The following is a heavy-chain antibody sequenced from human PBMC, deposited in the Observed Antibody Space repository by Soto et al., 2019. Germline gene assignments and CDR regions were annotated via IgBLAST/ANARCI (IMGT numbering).Heavy chain of an antibody. D-gene: IGHD3-3*01. V-gene: IGHV3-7*05. CDR1: GFTFSSHW. Sequence: EVQLVESGGGLVQSGGSLRLSCAASGFTFSSHWMSWVRQAPGKGLEWVANIIQGGSDKYYVDSVEGRFTISRDNAKNSVYLQINSLRAEDTAVYYCARAIYGGTTTFDYWGQGTLVTVSS. CDR3: ARAIYGGTTTFDY. J-gene: IGHJ4*02. CDR2: IIQGGSDK.